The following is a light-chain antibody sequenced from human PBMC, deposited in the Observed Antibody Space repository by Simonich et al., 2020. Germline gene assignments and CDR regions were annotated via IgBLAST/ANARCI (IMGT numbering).Light chain of an antibody. CDR3: SSYTSSSLLAV. Sequence: QSALTQPVSVSGSPGQSITISCTGTSSDVGGYNYVSWYQQHPGKAPKLMIYDVSNRPSGVSNRFSGSKSGNTASLTISGLQAEDEADYYCSSYTSSSLLAVFGGGTKLTVL. J-gene: IGLJ3*02. V-gene: IGLV2-14*01. CDR1: SSDVGGYNY. CDR2: DVS.